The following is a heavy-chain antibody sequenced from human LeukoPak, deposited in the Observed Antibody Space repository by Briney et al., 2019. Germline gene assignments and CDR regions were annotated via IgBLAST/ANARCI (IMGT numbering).Heavy chain of an antibody. V-gene: IGHV1-2*02. CDR2: INPNSGGT. D-gene: IGHD2-15*01. CDR1: GYTFTGYY. CDR3: ARVRGDIVVVVAAYFDY. J-gene: IGHJ4*02. Sequence: ASVKVSCKASGYTFTGYYMHWVRQAPGQGLEWMGWINPNSGGTNYAQKLQGRVTMTTDTSTSTAYMELRSLRSDDTAVYYCARVRGDIVVVVAAYFDYWGQGTLVTVSS.